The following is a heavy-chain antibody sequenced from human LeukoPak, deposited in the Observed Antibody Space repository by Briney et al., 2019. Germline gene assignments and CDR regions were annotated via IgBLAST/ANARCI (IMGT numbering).Heavy chain of an antibody. D-gene: IGHD6-13*01. CDR2: INPNSGGT. CDR1: GYTFTSYG. Sequence: ASVKVSCKASGYTFTSYGISWVRQAPGQGLEWMGWINPNSGGTNYAQKFQGWVTMTRDTSISTAYMELSRLRSDDTAVYYCARAGAAAVVRHDYWGQGTLVTVSS. V-gene: IGHV1-2*04. CDR3: ARAGAAAVVRHDY. J-gene: IGHJ4*02.